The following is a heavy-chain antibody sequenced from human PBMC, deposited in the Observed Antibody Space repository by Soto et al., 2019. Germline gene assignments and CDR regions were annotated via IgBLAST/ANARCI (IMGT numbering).Heavy chain of an antibody. V-gene: IGHV1-69*12. J-gene: IGHJ2*01. CDR2: IIPIFGTV. CDR1: GGTFSNYP. D-gene: IGHD5-12*01. Sequence: QVQLVQSGAEVKKPGSSVKVSCKASGGTFSNYPISWVRQAPGQGLEWMGGIIPIFGTVNYAQEFQGRVTITADESKSTAYMELSSLRSEDTAVYYCARGNHRWLQLWYFDLWGRGTLVTVSS. CDR3: ARGNHRWLQLWYFDL.